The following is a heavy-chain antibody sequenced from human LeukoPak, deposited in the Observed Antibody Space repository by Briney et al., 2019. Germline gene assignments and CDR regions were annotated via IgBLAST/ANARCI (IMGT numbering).Heavy chain of an antibody. CDR2: IYYTGST. Sequence: TSETLSLTCAVSGASISGSGYYLGWIRQPPGKGLEWIGNIYYTGSTYYNASLQSRVTISVDTSKNQFSLKLSSVTAADTAVYYCARGGTSSSWTWFDYWGQGTLVTVSS. J-gene: IGHJ4*02. D-gene: IGHD6-13*01. CDR3: ARGGTSSSWTWFDY. CDR1: GASISGSGYY. V-gene: IGHV4-39*07.